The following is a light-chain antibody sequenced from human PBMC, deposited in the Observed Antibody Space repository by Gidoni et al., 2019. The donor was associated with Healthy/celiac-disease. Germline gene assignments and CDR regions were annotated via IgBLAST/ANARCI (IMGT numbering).Light chain of an antibody. J-gene: IGKJ4*01. V-gene: IGKV1-39*01. Sequence: DIQMTQPPSPLSASVGDRVTISCLASQSISSYVNWYQQKPWQAPKLLFYAASSLQTGVPARFSGSGSGTDFTLTISSLQPEDFATYYCQQCYSTPLTCGGGTKLEIK. CDR2: AAS. CDR3: QQCYSTPLT. CDR1: QSISSY.